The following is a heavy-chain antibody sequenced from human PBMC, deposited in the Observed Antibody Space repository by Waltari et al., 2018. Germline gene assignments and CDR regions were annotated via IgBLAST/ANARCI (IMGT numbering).Heavy chain of an antibody. V-gene: IGHV1-3*01. CDR3: ARDKGQVAGTLGFDY. CDR2: INAGNGNT. Sequence: QVQLVQSGAEVKKPGASVKVSCKASGYTFTSYAMNWVRQAPGQRLEWMGWINAGNGNTKYSQKFQGRVTITRDTSASTAYMELSSLRSEDTAVYYCARDKGQVAGTLGFDYWGQGTLVTVSS. J-gene: IGHJ4*02. CDR1: GYTFTSYA. D-gene: IGHD6-19*01.